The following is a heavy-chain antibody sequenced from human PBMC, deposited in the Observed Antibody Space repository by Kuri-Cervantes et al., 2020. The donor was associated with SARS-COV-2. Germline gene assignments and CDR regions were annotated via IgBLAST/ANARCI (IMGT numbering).Heavy chain of an antibody. Sequence: GGSLRLSCAASGFTFSGSAMHWVRQASGKGLEWVGRIRSKANSYATAYAASVKGRFTISRDDSKNTAYLQMNSLKTEDTAVYYCARGGPPNWFDPWGQGTLVTVSS. J-gene: IGHJ5*02. D-gene: IGHD1-26*01. CDR3: ARGGPPNWFDP. CDR1: GFTFSGSA. V-gene: IGHV3-73*01. CDR2: IRSKANSYAT.